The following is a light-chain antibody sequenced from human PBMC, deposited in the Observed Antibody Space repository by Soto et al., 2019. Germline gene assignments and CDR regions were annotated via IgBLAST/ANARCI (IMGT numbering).Light chain of an antibody. V-gene: IGKV3-15*01. Sequence: EIVLTQSPVTLSLSPGERATLSCRASQSVSILLAWYQHKPGQTPRLLIYDTSTRATGVPTRFSGSRSGAEFTLTINSLQSEDFAVYYCQPYNNWPLTFGGGTKVDIK. CDR1: QSVSIL. CDR2: DTS. J-gene: IGKJ4*01. CDR3: QPYNNWPLT.